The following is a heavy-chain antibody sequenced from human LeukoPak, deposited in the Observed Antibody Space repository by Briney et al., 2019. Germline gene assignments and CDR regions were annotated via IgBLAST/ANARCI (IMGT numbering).Heavy chain of an antibody. J-gene: IGHJ3*02. CDR2: IGGSSSSI. CDR1: GFTFSTYS. D-gene: IGHD3-3*01. Sequence: GGSLRLSCAASGFTFSTYSMNWVRQAPGKGQEWVSSIGGSSSSIYYADSVKGRFTISRDNAKNSLYLQMNSLRAEDSAVYYCARELEEAFDIWGQGTMVTVSS. CDR3: ARELEEAFDI. V-gene: IGHV3-21*01.